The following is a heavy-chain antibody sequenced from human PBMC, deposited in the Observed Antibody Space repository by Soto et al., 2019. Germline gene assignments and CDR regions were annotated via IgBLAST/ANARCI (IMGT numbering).Heavy chain of an antibody. V-gene: IGHV4-30-4*01. CDR1: GDSMNSHDYY. Sequence: QEQLQESGPGLVKPSQTLSLTCTVSGDSMNSHDYYWSWIRQPPGKGLEWIGYIHNSGSTYYNPSLKSRLTISSDTSKNQFSLRLNSVTAADTALYYCARGEVRGPFDIWGQGTMVTVSS. J-gene: IGHJ3*02. CDR2: IHNSGST. CDR3: ARGEVRGPFDI. D-gene: IGHD3-10*01.